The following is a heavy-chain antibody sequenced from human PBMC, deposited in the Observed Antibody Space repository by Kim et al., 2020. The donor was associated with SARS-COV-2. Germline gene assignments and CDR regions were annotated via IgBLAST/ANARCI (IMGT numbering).Heavy chain of an antibody. CDR1: GFTFSSYA. Sequence: GGSLRLSCAASGFTFSSYAMHWVRQAPGKGLEWVAVISYDGSNKYYADSVKGRFTISRDNSKNTLYLQMNSLRAEDTAVYYCARCDRSQDYGEYYYDSRPLPRFKNYYFDYWGQGTLVTVSS. J-gene: IGHJ4*02. CDR2: ISYDGSNK. V-gene: IGHV3-30*04. D-gene: IGHD3-22*01. CDR3: ARCDRSQDYGEYYYDSRPLPRFKNYYFDY.